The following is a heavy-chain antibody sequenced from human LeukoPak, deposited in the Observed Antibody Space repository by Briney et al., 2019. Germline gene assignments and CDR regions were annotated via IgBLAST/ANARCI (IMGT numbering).Heavy chain of an antibody. D-gene: IGHD6-19*01. J-gene: IGHJ3*02. Sequence: PSETLSLTCGVYGGSISSSSYYWGWIRQPPGKGLEWIGSIYYSGSTYYNPSLKSRVTISVDTSKNQFSLKLSSVTAADTAVYYCARSIAVAFFAFDIWGQGTMVTVSS. V-gene: IGHV4-39*07. CDR1: GGSISSSSYY. CDR3: ARSIAVAFFAFDI. CDR2: IYYSGST.